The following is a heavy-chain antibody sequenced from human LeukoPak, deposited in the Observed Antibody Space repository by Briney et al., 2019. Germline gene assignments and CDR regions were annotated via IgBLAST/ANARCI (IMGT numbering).Heavy chain of an antibody. CDR1: GFTFSSYG. J-gene: IGHJ6*03. D-gene: IGHD1-26*01. CDR3: ARDPYSGSYGDYYYYYMDV. CDR2: IRYDATNQ. Sequence: GGSLRLSCAASGFTFSSYGMHWVRQAPGKGLEWVAIIRYDATNQYYGDSVKGRFTISRDKSKNTLYLQMNSLRVEDTAVYYCARDPYSGSYGDYYYYYMDVWGKGTTVTISS. V-gene: IGHV3-30*02.